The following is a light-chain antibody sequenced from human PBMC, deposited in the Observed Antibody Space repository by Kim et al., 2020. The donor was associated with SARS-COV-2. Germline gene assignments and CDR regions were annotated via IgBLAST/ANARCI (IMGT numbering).Light chain of an antibody. CDR3: NSRDSSDNVV. CDR2: GKN. J-gene: IGLJ2*01. CDR1: RLRSYY. Sequence: ALGQTVRITCQGDRLRSYYATWYQQTPGQAPIIVIYGKNIRPSGIPDRFSGSSSGNTASLTITGTQAGDEADYYCNSRDSSDNVVFGGGTQLTVL. V-gene: IGLV3-19*01.